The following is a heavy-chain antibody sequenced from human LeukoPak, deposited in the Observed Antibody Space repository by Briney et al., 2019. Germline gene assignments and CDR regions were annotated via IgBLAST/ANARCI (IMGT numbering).Heavy chain of an antibody. CDR3: APGLIPYSSGWGY. J-gene: IGHJ4*02. V-gene: IGHV4-39*01. CDR1: GGSISSSSYY. CDR2: IYYSGST. D-gene: IGHD6-19*01. Sequence: PSETLSLTCTVSGGSISSSSYYWGWIRQPPGKGLEWIGSIYYSGSTYYNPSLKSRVNISVDTSKNQFSLKLSSVTAADTAVYYCAPGLIPYSSGWGYWGQGTLVTVSS.